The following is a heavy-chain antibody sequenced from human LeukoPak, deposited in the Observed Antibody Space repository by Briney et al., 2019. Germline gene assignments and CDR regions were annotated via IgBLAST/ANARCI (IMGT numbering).Heavy chain of an antibody. CDR2: IKQDGSEK. CDR1: GFTFSSHC. Sequence: GGSLRLSCEASGFTFSSHCMSWVRQAPGKGLEWVANIKQDGSEKYYVDSVKGRFTISRDNAKNSLYLQMSILRAADTAVYYCARVRIAVAVSAFDIWGQGAMVTVSS. D-gene: IGHD6-19*01. V-gene: IGHV3-7*01. J-gene: IGHJ3*02. CDR3: ARVRIAVAVSAFDI.